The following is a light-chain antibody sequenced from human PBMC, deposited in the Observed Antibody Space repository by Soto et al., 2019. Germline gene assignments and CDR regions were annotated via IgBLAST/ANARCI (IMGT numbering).Light chain of an antibody. CDR1: QSIPNNN. CDR2: GAF. V-gene: IGKV3-20*01. J-gene: IGKJ5*01. CDR3: QQLLSYPIT. Sequence: EIVLTQSPGTLSLSPGESATLSCRASQSIPNNNLAWYQQKPGQAPRLLFYGAFNRASGIPDRFSGSGSGTDFTLTISSLQPEDFATYYCQQLLSYPITFGQGTRLEIK.